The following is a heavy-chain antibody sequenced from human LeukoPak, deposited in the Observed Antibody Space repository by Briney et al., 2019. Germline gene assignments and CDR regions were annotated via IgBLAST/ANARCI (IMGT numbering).Heavy chain of an antibody. CDR3: ATSGSYYDY. J-gene: IGHJ4*02. V-gene: IGHV3-74*01. D-gene: IGHD1-26*01. CDR1: GFSFSSYW. Sequence: GGSLRLSRAASGFSFSSYWMHWVRQAPGKGLVWVSRINSDESSTRYADSVKGRFTISRDNAKNSLYLHMNSLRAEDTVVYYCATSGSYYDYWGQGTLVTVSS. CDR2: INSDESST.